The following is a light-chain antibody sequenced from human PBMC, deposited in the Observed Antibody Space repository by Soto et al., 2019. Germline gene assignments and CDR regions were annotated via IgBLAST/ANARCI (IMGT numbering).Light chain of an antibody. Sequence: QSVLTQPASVSGSPGQSITISCTGTSSDVGGCNYVSWYQQYPGKAPKLMIYDVSNRPPGVSDRFSGSKSGNTASLTISGLQAEDEAEYYCTSCTTSSTDVVFGGGTKVTVL. CDR3: TSCTTSSTDVV. V-gene: IGLV2-14*03. J-gene: IGLJ2*01. CDR1: SSDVGGCNY. CDR2: DVS.